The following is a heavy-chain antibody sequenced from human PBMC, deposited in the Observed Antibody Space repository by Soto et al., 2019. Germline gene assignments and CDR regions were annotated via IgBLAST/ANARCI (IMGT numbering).Heavy chain of an antibody. J-gene: IGHJ4*02. CDR2: INHSGST. CDR3: ARGRNVLRYFDWHPAKSSYYRDYFDY. V-gene: IGHV4-34*01. CDR1: GVSFSGYY. Sequence: QVQLQQWGAGLLTPSETLSLTCAVYGVSFSGYYWSWIRQPPGKGLEWIGEINHSGSTNYNPSLKSRVTISVDTSKNQCSLKLSSVTAANTAVYYCARGRNVLRYFDWHPAKSSYYRDYFDYWGQGTLVTVSS. D-gene: IGHD3-9*01.